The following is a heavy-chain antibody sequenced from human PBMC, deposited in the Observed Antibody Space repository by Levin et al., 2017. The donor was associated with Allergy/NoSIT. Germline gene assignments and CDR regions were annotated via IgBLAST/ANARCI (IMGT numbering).Heavy chain of an antibody. D-gene: IGHD2-21*01. Sequence: SQTLSLTCAVYGGSFSGYYWSWIRQPPGKGLEWIGEINHSGSTNYNPSLKSRVTISVDTSKNQFSLKLSSVTAADTAVYYCARGPFLLDVWGQGTTVTVSS. J-gene: IGHJ6*02. CDR2: INHSGST. CDR3: ARGPFLLDV. V-gene: IGHV4-34*01. CDR1: GGSFSGYY.